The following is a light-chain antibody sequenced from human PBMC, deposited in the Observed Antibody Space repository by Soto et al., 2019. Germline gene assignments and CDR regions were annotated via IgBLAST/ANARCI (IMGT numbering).Light chain of an antibody. CDR3: QQHSNWPPT. CDR1: QSVSSY. CDR2: DAS. J-gene: IGKJ1*01. V-gene: IGKV3-11*01. Sequence: EIVLTQSPATLSLSPGERATLSCRASQSVSSYLAWYQQNPGQAPRLLIYDASNRATGIPARFSGSGSGTDFTLTISSLEPEDFAAYYCQQHSNWPPTFGQGTKVEIK.